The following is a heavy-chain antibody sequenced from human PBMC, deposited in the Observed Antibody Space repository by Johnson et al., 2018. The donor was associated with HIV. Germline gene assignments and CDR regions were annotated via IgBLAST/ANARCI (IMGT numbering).Heavy chain of an antibody. J-gene: IGHJ3*02. V-gene: IGHV3-30-3*01. CDR1: GFTFSSYA. CDR2: ISYDGSNK. CDR3: ARDRSSGWYGRVDAFDI. D-gene: IGHD6-19*01. Sequence: QVQLVESGGGVVQPGRSLRLSCAASGFTFSSYAMHWVRQAPGKGLEWVAVISYDGSNKYYADSEKGRFTISRDNSKNTLYLQMNSLRAEDTAVYYCARDRSSGWYGRVDAFDIWGQGTMVTVSS.